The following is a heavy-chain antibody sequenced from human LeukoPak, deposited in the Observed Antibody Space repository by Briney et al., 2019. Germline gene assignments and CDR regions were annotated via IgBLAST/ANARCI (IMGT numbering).Heavy chain of an antibody. J-gene: IGHJ4*02. V-gene: IGHV4-30-4*01. CDR3: AKNRDYYDSSGYYYVD. CDR2: IYYSGST. CDR1: GGSISSGDYY. Sequence: SETLSLTCTVSGGSISSGDYYWSWIRQPPGKGLEWIGYIYYSGSTYYNPSLKSRVTISVDTSKNQFSLKLSPVTAADTAVYYCAKNRDYYDSSGYYYVDWGQGTLVTVSS. D-gene: IGHD3-22*01.